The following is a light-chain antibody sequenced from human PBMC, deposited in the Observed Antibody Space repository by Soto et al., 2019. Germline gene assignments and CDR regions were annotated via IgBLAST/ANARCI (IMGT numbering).Light chain of an antibody. CDR1: QSIFSF. Sequence: DIQMTQSPSSLSASVGDRVTITCRASQSIFSFLSWYQQRPGKAPKLLIYAASSLQRGVPSTFSGSGSGTEFTLTISSLQPEDFATYYCQQSYNSAWTLGQGTKVDIK. CDR3: QQSYNSAWT. J-gene: IGKJ1*01. CDR2: AAS. V-gene: IGKV1-39*01.